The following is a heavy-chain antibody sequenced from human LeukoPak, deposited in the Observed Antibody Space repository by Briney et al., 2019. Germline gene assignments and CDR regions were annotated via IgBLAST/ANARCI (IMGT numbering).Heavy chain of an antibody. CDR1: GFTFSSYS. V-gene: IGHV3-48*01. Sequence: PGGSLRLSCAASGFTFSSYSMNWVRQAPGKVLEWVSYISSSSSTIYYADSVKGRFTISRDNAKNSLYLQMNSLRAEDTAVYYCARDRHGSSSLDYYYYYMDVWGKGTTVTVSS. CDR3: ARDRHGSSSLDYYYYYMDV. D-gene: IGHD6-13*01. CDR2: ISSSSSTI. J-gene: IGHJ6*03.